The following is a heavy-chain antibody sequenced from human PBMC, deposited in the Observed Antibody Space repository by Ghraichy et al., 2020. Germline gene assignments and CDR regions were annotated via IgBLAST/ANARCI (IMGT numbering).Heavy chain of an antibody. CDR1: GGSISSSSYY. D-gene: IGHD6-13*01. J-gene: IGHJ4*02. V-gene: IGHV4-39*01. Sequence: SETLSLTCTVSGGSISSSSYYWGWIRQPPGKGLECIGTIYYSGSTYYNPSLKSRVTISVDTSQNQFSLKLSSVTAADTAVYYCARLEIGLVPPDYWGQGTLVTVSS. CDR2: IYYSGST. CDR3: ARLEIGLVPPDY.